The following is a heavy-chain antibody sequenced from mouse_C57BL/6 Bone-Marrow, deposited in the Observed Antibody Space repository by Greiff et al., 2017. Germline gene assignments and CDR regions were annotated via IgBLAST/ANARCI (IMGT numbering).Heavy chain of an antibody. CDR2: ISSGGDYI. CDR1: GFTFTSYA. D-gene: IGHD1-1*02. Sequence: EVQLVESGEGLVKPGGSLKLSCAASGFTFTSYAMSWVRQTPEKRLEWVAYISSGGDYIYYADTVKGRFTLSRDNARNTVYLQLSSLKSEDTAMYYCTREGGVVGFAYWGQGTLVTVSA. CDR3: TREGGVVGFAY. V-gene: IGHV5-9-1*02. J-gene: IGHJ3*01.